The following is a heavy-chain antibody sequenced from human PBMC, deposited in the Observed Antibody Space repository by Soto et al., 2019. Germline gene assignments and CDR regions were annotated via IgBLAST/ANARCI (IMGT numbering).Heavy chain of an antibody. Sequence: SETLSLTCAVYGGSFSGYYWSWIRQPPGKGLEWIGEINHSGITNDNPSLKSRVTISVDTSKHQFSLKLSSVTAADTAVYYCARVYGSGSYLPDLWYYYYGMDVWGQGTTVTVSS. D-gene: IGHD3-10*01. CDR2: INHSGIT. CDR3: ARVYGSGSYLPDLWYYYYGMDV. CDR1: GGSFSGYY. J-gene: IGHJ6*02. V-gene: IGHV4-34*01.